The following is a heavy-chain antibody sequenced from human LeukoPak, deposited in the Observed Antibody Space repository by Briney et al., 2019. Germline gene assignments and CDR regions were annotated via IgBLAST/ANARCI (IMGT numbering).Heavy chain of an antibody. V-gene: IGHV1-69*05. CDR2: IIPIFGTA. D-gene: IGHD6-6*01. CDR3: ARFEYSSSPEWFDP. J-gene: IGHJ5*02. Sequence: ASVKVSCKASGGTFSSYAISWVRQAPGQGLEWMGGIIPIFGTANYAQKFQGRVTITTDESTSTAYMELSSLRSEDTAVYYCARFEYSSSPEWFDPWGQGTLVTVSS. CDR1: GGTFSSYA.